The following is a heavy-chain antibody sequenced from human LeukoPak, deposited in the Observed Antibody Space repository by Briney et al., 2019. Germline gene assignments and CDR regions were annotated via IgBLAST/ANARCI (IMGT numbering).Heavy chain of an antibody. CDR2: ISAYNGNT. V-gene: IGHV1-18*01. CDR1: GYTFTSYG. D-gene: IGHD3-10*01. J-gene: IGHJ5*02. Sequence: ASVKVSCKASGYTFTSYGISWVRQAPGQGPEWMGWISAYNGNTNYAQKLQGRVTMTTDTSTSTAYMELRSLRSDDTAVYYCARVPPHYYGSGSYYNDRFDPWGQGTLVTVSS. CDR3: ARVPPHYYGSGSYYNDRFDP.